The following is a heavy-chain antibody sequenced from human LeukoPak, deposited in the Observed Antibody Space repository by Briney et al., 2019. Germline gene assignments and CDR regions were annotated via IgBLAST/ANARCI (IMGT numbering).Heavy chain of an antibody. CDR2: MNPNSGNT. CDR1: GYTFTSYD. CDR3: ARRSIAARYWFDY. V-gene: IGHV1-8*03. Sequence: ASVKVSCKASGYTFTSYDINWVRQATGQGLEWMGWMNPNSGNTGYAQKFQGRVTITRNTSISTAYMELSSLRSEDTAVYCCARRSIAARYWFDYWGQGTLVTVSS. J-gene: IGHJ4*02. D-gene: IGHD6-6*01.